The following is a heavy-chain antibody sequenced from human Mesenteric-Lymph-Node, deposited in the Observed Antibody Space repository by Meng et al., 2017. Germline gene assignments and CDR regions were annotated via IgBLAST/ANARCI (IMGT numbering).Heavy chain of an antibody. D-gene: IGHD5-12*01. J-gene: IGHJ6*02. V-gene: IGHV4-59*12. CDR2: IYYSGST. CDR3: ARSWALRRGYSGYYQVIQKRPYYYYYGMDV. Sequence: SETLSLTCTVSGGSISSYYWSWNRQPPGKGLEWIGYIYYSGSTNYNPSLKSRVTISVDTSKNQFSLKLSSVTAADTAVYYCARSWALRRGYSGYYQVIQKRPYYYYYGMDVWGQGTTVTVSS. CDR1: GGSISSYY.